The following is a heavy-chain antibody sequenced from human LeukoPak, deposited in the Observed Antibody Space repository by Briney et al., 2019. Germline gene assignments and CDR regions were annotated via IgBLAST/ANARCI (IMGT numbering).Heavy chain of an antibody. CDR1: GGSISSSSYY. CDR2: IYYSGST. J-gene: IGHJ4*02. CDR3: ARAWIQLWFDY. Sequence: SETLSLTCTVSGGSISSSSYYWGWIRQPPGKGLEWIGSIYYSGSTYYNPSLKSRVTISVDTSKNQFSLKLSSVTAADTAVYYCARAWIQLWFDYWGQGTLVTVSS. D-gene: IGHD5-18*01. V-gene: IGHV4-39*07.